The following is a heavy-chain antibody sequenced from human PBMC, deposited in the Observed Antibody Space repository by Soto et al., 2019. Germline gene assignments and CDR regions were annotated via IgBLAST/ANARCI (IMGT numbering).Heavy chain of an antibody. CDR1: GGTFSTSA. V-gene: IGHV1-69*12. D-gene: IGHD3-3*02. CDR3: VRDKDRQQLGGNYYYILDV. J-gene: IGHJ6*02. Sequence: QVQLVQSGAEVKKPGSSVKVSCKASGGTFSTSAISWVRQAPGQGLEWVGGIMPVFPTPDYAQKFQGRVTITADESTTTAYLELTSLRTDDTAVYYCVRDKDRQQLGGNYYYILDVWGQGTAITVSS. CDR2: IMPVFPTP.